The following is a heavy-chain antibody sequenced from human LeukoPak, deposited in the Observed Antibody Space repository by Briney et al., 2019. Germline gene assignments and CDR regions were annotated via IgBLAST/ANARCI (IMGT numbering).Heavy chain of an antibody. CDR1: GGSIASSGYY. CDR3: ARYVVVTAKYYFDY. Sequence: SETLSLTCTVSGGSIASSGYYWSWVRQPPGKGLEWIATIYYSGTTYYNAPLKSRVTLSVDTSKNQLSLKLSSVTAADTAVYYCARYVVVTAKYYFDYWGQGTLVTVSS. D-gene: IGHD2-21*02. CDR2: IYYSGTT. V-gene: IGHV4-39*01. J-gene: IGHJ4*02.